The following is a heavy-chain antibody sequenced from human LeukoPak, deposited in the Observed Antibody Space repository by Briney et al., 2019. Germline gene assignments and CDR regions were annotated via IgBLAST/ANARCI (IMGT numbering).Heavy chain of an antibody. CDR1: GGSFSGYY. CDR2: INHSGST. Sequence: SETLSLTCAVYGGSFSGYYWSWIRQPPGKGLEWIGEINHSGSTNYNPSLKSRVTISVDTSKNQFSLKLSSVTAADTAMYYCARAISITMVRGRNWFDPWGQGTLVTVSS. J-gene: IGHJ5*02. D-gene: IGHD3-10*01. CDR3: ARAISITMVRGRNWFDP. V-gene: IGHV4-34*01.